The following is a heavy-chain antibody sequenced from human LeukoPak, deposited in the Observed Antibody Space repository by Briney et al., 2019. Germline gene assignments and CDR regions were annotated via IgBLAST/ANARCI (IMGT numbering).Heavy chain of an antibody. CDR2: IYYSGST. Sequence: PSETLSLTCTVSGGSISSSSYYWGWIRQPPGKGLEWIGSIYYSGSTYYNPSLKSRVTISVDTSKNQFSLKLSSVTAADTAVYYCARSDSSGYCHYWGQGTLVTVSS. D-gene: IGHD3-22*01. V-gene: IGHV4-39*01. J-gene: IGHJ4*02. CDR1: GGSISSSSYY. CDR3: ARSDSSGYCHY.